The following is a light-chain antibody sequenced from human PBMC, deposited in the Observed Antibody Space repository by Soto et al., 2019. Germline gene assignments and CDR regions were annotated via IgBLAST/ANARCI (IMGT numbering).Light chain of an antibody. CDR1: SSNIGENA. V-gene: IGLV1-44*01. Sequence: QSVLTQPPSASATPGQRVTISCSGSSSNIGENAVTWYQHLPGTAPKVLIYSDDQRPSGVPDRFSGSKSGTSASLAISGLQSEDEAHFYCAAWDDNLNAWVFGGGTQLTVL. CDR3: AAWDDNLNAWV. J-gene: IGLJ3*02. CDR2: SDD.